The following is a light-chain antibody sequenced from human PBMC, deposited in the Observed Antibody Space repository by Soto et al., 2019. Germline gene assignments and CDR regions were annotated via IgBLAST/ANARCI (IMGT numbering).Light chain of an antibody. CDR1: QSINNYF. J-gene: IGKJ1*01. Sequence: EIVLTQSPGTLSLSPGETATLSCRASQSINNYFLAWHQQRPGQAPRLLIFRASQRASGIPDRFRGSGSGTDFTLTITRLEPEDFAVYYCQQYTNAPRTCGQGTKVEIK. CDR3: QQYTNAPRT. V-gene: IGKV3-20*01. CDR2: RAS.